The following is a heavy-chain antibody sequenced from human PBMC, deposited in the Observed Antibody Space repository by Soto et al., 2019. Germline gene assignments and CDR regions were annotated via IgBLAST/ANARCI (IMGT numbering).Heavy chain of an antibody. CDR2: ISGNGGSA. CDR1: GFTFSSYA. Sequence: EVQLVESGGGLVQPGGSLRLSCAASGFTFSSYAMHWVRQAPGKGLEYVSAISGNGGSAYYGNSVKGRFTISGDNSKNTLYLQMGSLRAEDMAVYYCARRGYGLYFDYWGQGTLVTVSS. J-gene: IGHJ4*02. CDR3: ARRGYGLYFDY. V-gene: IGHV3-64*01. D-gene: IGHD3-10*01.